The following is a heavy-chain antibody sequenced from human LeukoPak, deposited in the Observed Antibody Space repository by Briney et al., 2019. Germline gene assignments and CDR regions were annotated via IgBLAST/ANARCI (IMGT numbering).Heavy chain of an antibody. J-gene: IGHJ4*02. Sequence: GESLKISCKGSGYSINNYWIAWVRQMPGKGLEWMGIIYPRDSDTRYSPSFQGQVTISADKSISTAYLQWSSLKASDTAMYYCAKVGASSSSDHWGQGTLVTVSS. CDR3: AKVGASSSSDH. CDR2: IYPRDSDT. CDR1: GYSINNYW. D-gene: IGHD1-26*01. V-gene: IGHV5-51*01.